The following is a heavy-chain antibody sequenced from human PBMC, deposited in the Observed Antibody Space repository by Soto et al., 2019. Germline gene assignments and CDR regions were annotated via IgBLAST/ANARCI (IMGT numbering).Heavy chain of an antibody. Sequence: ASVKVSCKASGYTFTSYAMHWVRQAPGQRLEWMGWINAGNGNTKYSQKFQGRVTITRDTSASTAYMELSSLRSEDTAVYYCAREPHAAAGGYYYGMDVWGQGTTVTVSS. J-gene: IGHJ6*02. CDR2: INAGNGNT. D-gene: IGHD6-13*01. V-gene: IGHV1-3*01. CDR3: AREPHAAAGGYYYGMDV. CDR1: GYTFTSYA.